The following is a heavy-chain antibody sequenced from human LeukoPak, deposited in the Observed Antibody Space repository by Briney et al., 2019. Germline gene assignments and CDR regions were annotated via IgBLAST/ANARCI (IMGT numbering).Heavy chain of an antibody. CDR3: ASHRGSRYCSSTSCYNWFDP. V-gene: IGHV4-34*01. CDR2: INHSGST. D-gene: IGHD2-2*02. J-gene: IGHJ5*02. CDR1: GGSFSGYY. Sequence: SETLSLTCAVYGGSFSGYYWSWIRQPPGKGLEWIGEINHSGSTNYNPSLKGRVTISVDTSKNQFSLKLSSVTAADTAVYYCASHRGSRYCSSTSCYNWFDPWGQGTLVTVSS.